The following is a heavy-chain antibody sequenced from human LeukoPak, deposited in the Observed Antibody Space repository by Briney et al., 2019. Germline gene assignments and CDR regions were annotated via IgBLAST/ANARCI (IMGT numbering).Heavy chain of an antibody. V-gene: IGHV1-2*02. J-gene: IGHJ3*02. CDR3: AREGLIGGSSRNDAFDI. Sequence: VASVKVSCKASGYTFTGYYMHWVRQAPGQGLEWMGWINPNSGGTNYAQKFQGRVTMTRDTSISTAYMELSRLRSDDTAVYYCAREGLIGGSSRNDAFDIWGQGTMVTVSS. D-gene: IGHD1-26*01. CDR2: INPNSGGT. CDR1: GYTFTGYY.